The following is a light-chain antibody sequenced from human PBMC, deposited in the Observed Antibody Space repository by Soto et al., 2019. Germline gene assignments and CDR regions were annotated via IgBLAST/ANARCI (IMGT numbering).Light chain of an antibody. Sequence: DIQMTQSPSSLSASVGDRVTITCRASQSISSYLNWYQQKPGKAPKLMIYAASSLQSGVPSRFSGSGSGADFTLTISSLQPEDFATYDCQQSYSTHTWTFGQGTKVDIK. CDR2: AAS. CDR3: QQSYSTHTWT. V-gene: IGKV1-39*01. J-gene: IGKJ1*01. CDR1: QSISSY.